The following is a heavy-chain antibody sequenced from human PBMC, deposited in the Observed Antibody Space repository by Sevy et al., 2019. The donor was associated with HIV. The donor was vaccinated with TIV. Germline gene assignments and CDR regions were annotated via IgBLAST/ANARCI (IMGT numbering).Heavy chain of an antibody. V-gene: IGHV1-69*13. J-gene: IGHJ4*02. CDR1: GGTFNNYA. D-gene: IGHD3-22*01. CDR3: ASLITMIDY. Sequence: ASVKVSCKASGGTFNNYAISWVRQAPGEGLEWMGGIIPIFDKIKYAQRFQGRVTMTADESTSTAYLELNSLRAEDTAVYYCASLITMIDYWGQGTLVTVSS. CDR2: IIPIFDKI.